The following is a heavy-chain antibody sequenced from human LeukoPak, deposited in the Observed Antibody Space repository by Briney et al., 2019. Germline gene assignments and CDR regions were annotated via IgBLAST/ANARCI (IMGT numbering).Heavy chain of an antibody. D-gene: IGHD3-22*01. V-gene: IGHV3-66*02. CDR1: RFTVSSNY. CDR3: ARLYDRSAYGAFDI. J-gene: IGHJ3*02. CDR2: LYSDGTT. Sequence: GGSLRLSCAASRFTVSSNYMGWVRQAPGKGVEWVSVLYSDGTTYYPDSVKGRFTISRDNSQNTLYLQLDSLRAEDTAVYYCARLYDRSAYGAFDIWGQGTMVTVSS.